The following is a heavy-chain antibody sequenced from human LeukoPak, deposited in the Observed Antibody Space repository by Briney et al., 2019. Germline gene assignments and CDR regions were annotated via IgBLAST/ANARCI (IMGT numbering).Heavy chain of an antibody. D-gene: IGHD3-9*01. CDR1: GGSISSGDHY. CDR2: IYYSGST. Sequence: PSQTLSLTCTVSGGSISSGDHYWSWIRQPPGKGLEWIGYIYYSGSTYYNPSLKSRVTISVDTSKNQFSLKLSSVTAADTAVYYCASVAYYDILTGSPGDYYMDVWGKGTTVTVS. J-gene: IGHJ6*03. V-gene: IGHV4-30-4*08. CDR3: ASVAYYDILTGSPGDYYMDV.